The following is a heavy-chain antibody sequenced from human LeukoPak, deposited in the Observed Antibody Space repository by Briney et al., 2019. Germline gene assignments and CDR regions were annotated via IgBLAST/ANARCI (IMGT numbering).Heavy chain of an antibody. J-gene: IGHJ4*02. D-gene: IGHD5-18*01. Sequence: PGGSLRLSCAASGFTFTRYWMNWVRQAPGKGLEWVANIKQDGSEKYYVDSVRGRFTISRDNAKNSLYLQMNSLRAEDTAVYYCAREYSYGDFDYWGQGTLVTVSS. CDR2: IKQDGSEK. CDR3: AREYSYGDFDY. V-gene: IGHV3-7*03. CDR1: GFTFTRYW.